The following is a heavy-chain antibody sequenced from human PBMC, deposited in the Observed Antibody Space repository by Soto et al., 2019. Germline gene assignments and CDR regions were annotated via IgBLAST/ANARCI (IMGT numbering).Heavy chain of an antibody. V-gene: IGHV4-4*07. CDR1: GDSLSTYY. CDR3: ARESVSGTYRFDS. Sequence: SETLSLTCTVSGDSLSTYYWNWIRQPAGERLEWIGRIHDTGRTNYNPSLKSRVTMSVDTSRNQFSLRVNSVTAADTAVYYCARESVSGTYRFDSWGQGTLVTVSS. D-gene: IGHD3-16*02. CDR2: IHDTGRT. J-gene: IGHJ4*02.